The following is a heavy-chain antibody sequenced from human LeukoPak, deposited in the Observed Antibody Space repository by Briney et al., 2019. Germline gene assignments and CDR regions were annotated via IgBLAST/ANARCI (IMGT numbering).Heavy chain of an antibody. CDR3: TRGRVGSGWTEYYYYYYYMDV. D-gene: IGHD6-19*01. Sequence: GRSLRLSCTASGFTFGDYAMSWFRQAPGKGLEWVGFIRSKAYGGTTEYAASVKGRFTISRDDSKSIPYLQMNSLKTEDTAVYYCTRGRVGSGWTEYYYYYYYMDVWGKGTTVTVSS. CDR1: GFTFGDYA. CDR2: IRSKAYGGTT. V-gene: IGHV3-49*03. J-gene: IGHJ6*03.